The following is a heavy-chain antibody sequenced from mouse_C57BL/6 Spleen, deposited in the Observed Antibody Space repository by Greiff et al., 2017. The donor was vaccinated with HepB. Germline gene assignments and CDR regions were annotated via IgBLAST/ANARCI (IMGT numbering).Heavy chain of an antibody. CDR3: ESTVREDDAMDY. D-gene: IGHD1-1*01. J-gene: IGHJ4*01. CDR2: ILPGSGST. CDR1: GYTFTGYW. V-gene: IGHV1-9*01. Sequence: VQLQQSGAELMKPGASVKLSCKASGYTFTGYWIEWVQQRPGHGLEWIGEILPGSGSTNYNEKFKGKATITAETSSNTDYMQLRSLTTEDSAIYDGESTVREDDAMDYWGQGTSVTVSA.